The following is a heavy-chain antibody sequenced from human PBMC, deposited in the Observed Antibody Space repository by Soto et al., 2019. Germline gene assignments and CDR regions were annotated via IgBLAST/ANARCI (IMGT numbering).Heavy chain of an antibody. CDR3: ARGMAYYYGSGSYYNRLYYYHYTDV. D-gene: IGHD3-10*01. J-gene: IGHJ6*03. Sequence: SETLSLTCTVSGGSISSSSYYWGWIRQPPGRGLEWIGSIYYSGSTYYNPSLKSRVTISVDTSKNQFSLKLSSVTAADTAVYYCARGMAYYYGSGSYYNRLYYYHYTDVWGKGTTVTVSS. V-gene: IGHV4-39*01. CDR2: IYYSGST. CDR1: GGSISSSSYY.